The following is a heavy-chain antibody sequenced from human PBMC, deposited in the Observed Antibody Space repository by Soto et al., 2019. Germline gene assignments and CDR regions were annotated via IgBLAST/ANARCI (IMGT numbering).Heavy chain of an antibody. D-gene: IGHD3-10*01. CDR2: IYYGGST. Sequence: QLQLQESGPGLVKPSETLSLTCTVSGGSISSSSYYWGWIRQPPGKGLEWIGSIYYGGSTYYNPSLKSRVTISVDTSKNQFSLKLSSVTAADTAVYYCATYLWFGELLEDDYWGQGTLVTVSS. CDR3: ATYLWFGELLEDDY. V-gene: IGHV4-39*01. J-gene: IGHJ4*02. CDR1: GGSISSSSYY.